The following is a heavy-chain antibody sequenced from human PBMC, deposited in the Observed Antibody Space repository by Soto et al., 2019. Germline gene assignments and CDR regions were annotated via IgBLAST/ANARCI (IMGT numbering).Heavy chain of an antibody. CDR3: ARAGGDYGDYVFDY. J-gene: IGHJ4*02. Sequence: QVQLVESGGGVVQPGRSLRLSCAASGFTFSAYAMHWVRQAPGKGLEWVTFISYDGSNKYSADSVKGRFTISRDNSKNALYLQMNSLRGEDTAVYYCARAGGDYGDYVFDYWGQGTLVTASS. CDR1: GFTFSAYA. V-gene: IGHV3-30-3*01. CDR2: ISYDGSNK. D-gene: IGHD4-17*01.